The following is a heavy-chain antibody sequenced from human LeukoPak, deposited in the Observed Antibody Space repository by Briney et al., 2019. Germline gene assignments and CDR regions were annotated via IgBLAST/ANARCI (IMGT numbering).Heavy chain of an antibody. CDR2: ISYDGSNK. D-gene: IGHD4-17*01. J-gene: IGHJ4*02. CDR1: GFTFSSYA. V-gene: IGHV3-30-3*02. CDR3: AKRTGDQTYYFDY. Sequence: PGGSLRLSCAASGFTFSSYAMHWVRQAPGKGLEWVAVISYDGSNKYYADSVKGRFTISRDNSKNTLYLQMNSLRAEDTAVYYCAKRTGDQTYYFDYWGQGTLVTVSS.